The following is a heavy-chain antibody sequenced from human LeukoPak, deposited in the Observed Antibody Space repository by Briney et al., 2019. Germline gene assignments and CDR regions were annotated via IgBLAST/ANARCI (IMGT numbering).Heavy chain of an antibody. J-gene: IGHJ4*02. CDR2: YYYSGST. Sequence: PSETLSLTCSVSGGSISSGSSFWGWIRQPPGKGLDWIGSYYYSGSTNYNPSLKSRVTVSVDTSKSQFSLKLPSVTAADTAVYYCARRCLGDNGYCYWGQGTLVTVSS. CDR3: ARRCLGDNGYCY. D-gene: IGHD3-22*01. CDR1: GGSISSGSSF. V-gene: IGHV4-39*01.